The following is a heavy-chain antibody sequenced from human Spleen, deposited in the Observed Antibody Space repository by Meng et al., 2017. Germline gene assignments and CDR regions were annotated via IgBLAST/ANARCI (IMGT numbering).Heavy chain of an antibody. CDR2: IKRDGNEK. D-gene: IGHD1-26*01. CDR3: ARDFRVGASFFSGFDV. J-gene: IGHJ3*01. V-gene: IGHV3-7*01. Sequence: GESLKISCAASGFTFSTYWMSWVRQAPGKGLEWVANIKRDGNEKYYVDSVKGRFTISRDNAKNSLDLQMNGLRAEDTAVYYCARDFRVGASFFSGFDVWGRGTVVTVSS. CDR1: GFTFSTYW.